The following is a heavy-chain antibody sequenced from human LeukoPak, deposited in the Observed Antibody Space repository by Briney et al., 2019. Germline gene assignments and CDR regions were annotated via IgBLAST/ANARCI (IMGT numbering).Heavy chain of an antibody. J-gene: IGHJ3*01. V-gene: IGHV3-21*06. CDR3: ARQAVARPFDL. CDR1: GFIFSDYS. CDR2: ISSSSAYI. Sequence: GGSLRLSYVASGFIFSDYSMDWVRQAPGKGLEWVSSISSSSAYIFYSDSVKGRFTISRDNAQSSLYLQMNSLRAGDTAVYYCARQAVARPFDLWGQGTMVAVSS.